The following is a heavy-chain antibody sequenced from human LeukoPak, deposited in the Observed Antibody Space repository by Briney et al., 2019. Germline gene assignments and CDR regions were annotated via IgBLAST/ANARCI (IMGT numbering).Heavy chain of an antibody. Sequence: SVKVSCKASGGTFSSHAFSWVRQAPGQGLEWMGGIIPIFGTANYAQKFQGRVTMTRDTSTSTVYMELSSLRSEDTAVYYCARGPLTPYYYYYMDVWGKGTTVTISS. J-gene: IGHJ6*03. D-gene: IGHD3-16*01. V-gene: IGHV1-69*05. CDR1: GGTFSSHA. CDR2: IIPIFGTA. CDR3: ARGPLTPYYYYYMDV.